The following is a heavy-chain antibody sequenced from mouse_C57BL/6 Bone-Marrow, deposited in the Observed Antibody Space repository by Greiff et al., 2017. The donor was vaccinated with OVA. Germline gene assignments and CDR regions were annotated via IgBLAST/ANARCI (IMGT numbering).Heavy chain of an antibody. CDR2: IYPRSGNT. CDR3: ARSGNAWFAY. CDR1: GYTFTSYG. D-gene: IGHD3-2*02. J-gene: IGHJ3*01. Sequence: QVQLKESGAELARPGASVKLSCKASGYTFTSYGISWVKQRTGQGLEWIGEIYPRSGNTYYNEKFKGKATLTADKSSSTAYMELRSLTSEDSAVYFCARSGNAWFAYWGQGTLVTVSA. V-gene: IGHV1-81*01.